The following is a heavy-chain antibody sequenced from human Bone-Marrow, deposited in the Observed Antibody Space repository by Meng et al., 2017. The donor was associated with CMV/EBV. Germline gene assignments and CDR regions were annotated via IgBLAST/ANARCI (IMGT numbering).Heavy chain of an antibody. Sequence: ASVKVSCKASGYTFTGYYMHWVRQAPGQGLEWMGWINPNSGGTNYAQKFQGRVTMTRDTSISTAYMELSRLRSDDTAVYYCARDVAGIVVVPAAINYYYGMDVWGQGNTVTVSS. CDR1: GYTFTGYY. CDR3: ARDVAGIVVVPAAINYYYGMDV. V-gene: IGHV1-2*02. CDR2: INPNSGGT. D-gene: IGHD2-2*02. J-gene: IGHJ6*02.